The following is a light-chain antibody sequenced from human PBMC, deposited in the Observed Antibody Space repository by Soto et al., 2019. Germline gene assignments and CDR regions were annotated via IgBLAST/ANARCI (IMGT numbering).Light chain of an antibody. V-gene: IGKV3-15*01. CDR2: GAS. CDR1: QRVRSD. Sequence: ETVITQSPPTLSVSPGERATLSCRASQRVRSDLAWYQQKPGQAPRLLIYGASTRATGIPARFSGSGSETEFTLTISSLEPEDFAVYFCQHYGTSPFNFGQGTRLEI. CDR3: QHYGTSPFN. J-gene: IGKJ5*01.